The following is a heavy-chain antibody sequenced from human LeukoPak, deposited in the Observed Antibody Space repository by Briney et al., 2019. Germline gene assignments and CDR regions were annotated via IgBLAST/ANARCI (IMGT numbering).Heavy chain of an antibody. CDR1: GGSISSYY. V-gene: IGHV4-59*08. D-gene: IGHD1-1*01. CDR2: IYYSGST. J-gene: IGHJ6*02. CDR3: ARRRLEYYYGMDV. Sequence: SETLPLTCTVSGGSISSYYWSRIRQPPGKGLEWIGYIYYSGSTNYNPSLKSRVTISVDTSKNQFSLKLSSVTAADTAVYYCARRRLEYYYGMDVWGQGTTVTVSS.